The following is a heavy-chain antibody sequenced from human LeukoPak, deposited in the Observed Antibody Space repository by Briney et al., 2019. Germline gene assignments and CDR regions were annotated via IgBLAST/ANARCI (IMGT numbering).Heavy chain of an antibody. V-gene: IGHV3-23*01. CDR3: ARGTRYSGSYYYYYGMDV. Sequence: QAGGSLRLSCAASGFSVSDYAMTWIRQSPGKGLEWVSSMSDIGPNTYYADSVKGRFTISRDTSKNTLFLQMNSLRAEDTALYYCARGTRYSGSYYYYYGMDVWGQVTTVTVSS. CDR2: MSDIGPNT. J-gene: IGHJ6*02. CDR1: GFSVSDYA. D-gene: IGHD1-26*01.